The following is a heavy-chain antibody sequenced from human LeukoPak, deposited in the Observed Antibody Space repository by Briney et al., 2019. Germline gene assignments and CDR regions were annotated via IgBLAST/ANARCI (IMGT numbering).Heavy chain of an antibody. CDR3: ARVSGSTRTRIFDY. V-gene: IGHV3-21*01. Sequence: GGSLRLSCAASGFTFSSYSMNWVRQAPGKGLEWVSSISSSSSYIYYADSVKGRFTISRDNAKNSLYLQMNSLRAEDTAVYYCARVSGSTRTRIFDYWGQGTLVTVSS. J-gene: IGHJ4*02. D-gene: IGHD1-26*01. CDR1: GFTFSSYS. CDR2: ISSSSSYI.